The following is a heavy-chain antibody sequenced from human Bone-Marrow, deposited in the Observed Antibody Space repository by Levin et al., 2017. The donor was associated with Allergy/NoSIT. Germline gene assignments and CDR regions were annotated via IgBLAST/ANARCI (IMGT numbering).Heavy chain of an antibody. CDR3: ARVMQYSYYYTDV. J-gene: IGHJ6*03. CDR2: SYTSGNI. V-gene: IGHV4-61*09. Sequence: SQTLSLTCTVSGVSITSGSYYWSWIRQPAGKGLEWIGHSYTSGNITYNPSLKSRVTISLDTSKNQFSLKLRSVTAADTAVYYCARVMQYSYYYTDVWGKGTMVTVSS. CDR1: GVSITSGSYY. D-gene: IGHD2-21*01.